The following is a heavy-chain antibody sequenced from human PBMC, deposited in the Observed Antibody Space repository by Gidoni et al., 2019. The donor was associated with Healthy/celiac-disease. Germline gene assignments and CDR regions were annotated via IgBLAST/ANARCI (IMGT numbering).Heavy chain of an antibody. CDR1: GGSFSGYY. V-gene: IGHV4-34*01. D-gene: IGHD3-10*01. J-gene: IGHJ4*02. CDR3: ARGLAGSGRDY. CDR2: INHSGST. Sequence: QVQLQQWGAGLLKPSETLSLTCAVYGGSFSGYYWSWIRQPPGKGLEWIGEINHSGSTNYNPSLKSRVTISVDTSKNQFSLKLSSVTAADTAVYYCARGLAGSGRDYWGQGTLVTVSS.